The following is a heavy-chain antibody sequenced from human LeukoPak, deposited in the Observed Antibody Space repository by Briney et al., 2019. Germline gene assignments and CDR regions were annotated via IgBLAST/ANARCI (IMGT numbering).Heavy chain of an antibody. CDR3: ATTPPGPPYYYYMDV. CDR2: FDPEDGET. V-gene: IGHV1-24*01. CDR1: GYTLTELS. Sequence: ASVKVSCKVSGYTLTELSMHWVRQAPGKGLEWMGGFDPEDGETIYAQKFQGRVTMTEDTSTDTAYMELRSLRSDDTAVYYCATTPPGPPYYYYMDVWGKGTTVTVSS. J-gene: IGHJ6*03.